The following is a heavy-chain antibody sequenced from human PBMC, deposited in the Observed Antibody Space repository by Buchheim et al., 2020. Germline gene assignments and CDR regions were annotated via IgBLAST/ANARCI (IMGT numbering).Heavy chain of an antibody. CDR3: ARTHYGSGSYYNSYYYYYGMDV. CDR2: IYYSGST. J-gene: IGHJ6*02. V-gene: IGHV4-31*03. CDR1: GGSISSGGYY. Sequence: QVQLQESGPGLVKPSQTLSLTCTVSGGSISSGGYYWSWIRQHPGKGLEWIGYIYYSGSTYYNPSLKSRVTISVDTSKNQISLKLSSVTAADTAVYYCARTHYGSGSYYNSYYYYYGMDVWGQGTT. D-gene: IGHD3-10*01.